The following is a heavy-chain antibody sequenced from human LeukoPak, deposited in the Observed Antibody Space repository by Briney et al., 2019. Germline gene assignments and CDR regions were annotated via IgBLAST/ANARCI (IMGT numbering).Heavy chain of an antibody. CDR1: GGTFISYA. J-gene: IGHJ2*01. CDR3: ASVTTVTPVWYFDL. D-gene: IGHD4-17*01. V-gene: IGHV1-69*05. CDR2: IIPIFGTA. Sequence: GSSXKVSCKASGGTFISYAISWVRQAPGQGLEWMGRIIPIFGTANYAQKFQGRVTITTDESTSTAYMELSSLRSEDTAVYYCASVTTVTPVWYFDLWGRGTLVTVSS.